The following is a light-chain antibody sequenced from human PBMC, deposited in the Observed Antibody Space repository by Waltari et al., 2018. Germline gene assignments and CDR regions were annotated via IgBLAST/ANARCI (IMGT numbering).Light chain of an antibody. Sequence: SVLTQPPSTYGTPGEMWTSSCSGSGATIERNTVSWYQQLPGTAHTLLRYSKHQRPSGGPDRVSGSKSGTSASLAISGPQSEDEADYYCAAWDDRLNGWVFGGGTKLTVL. V-gene: IGLV1-44*01. CDR2: SKH. CDR1: GATIERNT. CDR3: AAWDDRLNGWV. J-gene: IGLJ3*02.